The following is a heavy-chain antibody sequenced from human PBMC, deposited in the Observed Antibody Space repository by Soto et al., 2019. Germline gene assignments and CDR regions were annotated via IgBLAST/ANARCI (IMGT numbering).Heavy chain of an antibody. CDR3: ARWDLRFLENPDYYYYGMDV. V-gene: IGHV1-18*01. CDR2: ISAYNGNT. CDR1: GYAFNSLC. D-gene: IGHD3-3*01. J-gene: IGHJ6*02. Sequence: ASSNFACWPKGYAFNSLCCRQLRDAPAQCREWMGWISAYNGNTNYAQKLQGRVNMTTDTSTGTADMELRSLRSDDTAVYYCARWDLRFLENPDYYYYGMDVWVQGTTVTVSS.